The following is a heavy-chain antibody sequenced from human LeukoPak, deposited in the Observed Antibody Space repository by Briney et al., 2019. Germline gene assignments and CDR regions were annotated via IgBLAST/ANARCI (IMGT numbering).Heavy chain of an antibody. Sequence: GGSLRLSCAASGFTFSSYSMTWVRQAPGKGPEWVSTISGRTDGPYYADSVKGRFTISRDNSKNTLYLQMNSLRAEDTAVYYCARDSTSVVVAATPCTDFDYWGQGTLVTVSS. D-gene: IGHD2-15*01. J-gene: IGHJ4*02. CDR1: GFTFSSYS. CDR2: ISGRTDGP. V-gene: IGHV3-23*01. CDR3: ARDSTSVVVAATPCTDFDY.